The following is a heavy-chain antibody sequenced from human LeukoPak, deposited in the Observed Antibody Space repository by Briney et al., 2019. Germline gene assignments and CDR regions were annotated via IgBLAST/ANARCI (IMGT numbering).Heavy chain of an antibody. CDR1: GSTFSTSW. Sequence: GGSLRLSCAASGSTFSTSWVTWVRQAPGKGLEWVVNIDKHGSGKYYVDSVKGRFAISRDYASNSVFLQMDSLRAEDTSVYYCARDAGWGYYDLWGQGTPVTVSS. D-gene: IGHD1-26*01. J-gene: IGHJ4*02. CDR2: IDKHGSGK. V-gene: IGHV3-7*01. CDR3: ARDAGWGYYDL.